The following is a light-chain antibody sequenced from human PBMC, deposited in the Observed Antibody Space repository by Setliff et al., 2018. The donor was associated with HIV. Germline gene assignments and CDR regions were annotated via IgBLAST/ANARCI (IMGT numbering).Light chain of an antibody. CDR2: EVT. CDR3: NSFTSTTIYV. J-gene: IGLJ1*01. V-gene: IGLV2-14*03. Sequence: QSVLTQPRSVSGSPGQSVTISCTGTSSDVGGHDSVSWYQQHAGEAPKVLIFEVTKRPSGVSTRFSGSRSGNTASLTISGLQAEDEADYYCNSFTSTTIYVFGTGTKVTVL. CDR1: SSDVGGHDS.